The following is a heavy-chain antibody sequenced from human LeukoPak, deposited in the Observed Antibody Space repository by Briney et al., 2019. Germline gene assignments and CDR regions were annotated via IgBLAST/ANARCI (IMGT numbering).Heavy chain of an antibody. CDR3: ARRPRDTSGYYLGAFHD. J-gene: IGHJ3*01. D-gene: IGHD3-22*01. V-gene: IGHV3-74*01. Sequence: PGGSLRLSCAASGFTFSSYWMHWVRQAPGKGLVWVSRINSDGSSRSYADSVKGRFTVSRDNSQNTLFLHMSSLRAEDTAVYFCARRPRDTSGYYLGAFHDWGQGTTVTVSS. CDR2: INSDGSSR. CDR1: GFTFSSYW.